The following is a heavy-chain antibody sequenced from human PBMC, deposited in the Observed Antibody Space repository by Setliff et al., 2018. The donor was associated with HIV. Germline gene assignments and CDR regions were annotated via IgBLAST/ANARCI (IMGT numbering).Heavy chain of an antibody. V-gene: IGHV4-39*07. CDR2: IYQSGNT. J-gene: IGHJ4*02. D-gene: IGHD1-1*01. CDR3: SNWNTTVDADS. Sequence: PSETLSLTCTVSGGSISSSSYYWGWIRQPPGKGLEWIGSIYQSGNTNYNPSLESRLTISVDTSKNQFSLNLNSVTAADTAVYYCSNWNTTVDADSWGQGTLVTVSS. CDR1: GGSISSSSYY.